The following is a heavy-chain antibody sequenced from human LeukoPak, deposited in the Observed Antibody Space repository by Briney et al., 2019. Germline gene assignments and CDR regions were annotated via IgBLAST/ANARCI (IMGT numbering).Heavy chain of an antibody. Sequence: SVKVSCKASGGTFSSYAISWVRQAPGQGLEWTGGIIPIFGTANYAQKFQGRVTITADESTSTAYMELSSLRSEDTAVYYCARGVGVLWFGEDHYYYMDVWGKGTTVTISS. CDR3: ARGVGVLWFGEDHYYYMDV. J-gene: IGHJ6*03. CDR1: GGTFSSYA. CDR2: IIPIFGTA. D-gene: IGHD3-10*01. V-gene: IGHV1-69*13.